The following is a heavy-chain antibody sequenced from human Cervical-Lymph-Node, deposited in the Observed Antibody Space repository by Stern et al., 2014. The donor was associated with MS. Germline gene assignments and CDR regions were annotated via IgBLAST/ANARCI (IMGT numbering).Heavy chain of an antibody. CDR2: IYYTGSP. Sequence: QVQLVQSGPGLVRPSQTLSLTCSVSYASMSSGDYYWSWIRQHPGKGLEWIGYIYYTGSPFSNPSLTSRLSISVDTSTNQFSLNLTSVTAADTAVYYCARVRLSAGGAFDIWGQGTMVTVSS. CDR1: YASMSSGDYY. D-gene: IGHD3-16*01. V-gene: IGHV4-31*03. CDR3: ARVRLSAGGAFDI. J-gene: IGHJ3*02.